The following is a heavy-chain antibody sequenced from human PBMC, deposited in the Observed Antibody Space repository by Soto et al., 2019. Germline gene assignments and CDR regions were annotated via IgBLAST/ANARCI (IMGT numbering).Heavy chain of an antibody. J-gene: IGHJ6*02. CDR1: GFKFDDYA. V-gene: IGHV3-9*01. D-gene: IGHD2-15*01. Sequence: GGSLRLSCVASGFKFDDYALPWVRQDAGKGLERVSAINCSGEMIAYADSVKGRYTISRANAKNYVALQINSLRPEDAALYYCARDRMGRFYAIDVWGQGTTVTVSS. CDR2: INCSGEMI. CDR3: ARDRMGRFYAIDV.